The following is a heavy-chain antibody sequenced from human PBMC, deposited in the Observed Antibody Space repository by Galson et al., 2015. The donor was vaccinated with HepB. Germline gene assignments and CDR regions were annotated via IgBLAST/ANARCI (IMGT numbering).Heavy chain of an antibody. CDR3: AKEAQISTAVSDAFDI. CDR2: ISGSGGSA. D-gene: IGHD6-13*01. Sequence: SLRLSCAASGFTFSYYALSWVRQAPGKGLEWVSGISGSGGSAYYADFVKGRFTISRDNSKNTLYLQMNSLRAEDTAVYYCAKEAQISTAVSDAFDIWGQGTMVTVSS. J-gene: IGHJ3*02. V-gene: IGHV3-23*01. CDR1: GFTFSYYA.